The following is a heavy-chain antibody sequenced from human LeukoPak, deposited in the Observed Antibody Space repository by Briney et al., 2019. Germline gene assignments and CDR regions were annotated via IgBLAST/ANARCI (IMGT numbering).Heavy chain of an antibody. CDR3: ARDGGYDYVWGSYRYEDY. CDR1: GYTFTSYG. J-gene: IGHJ4*02. V-gene: IGHV1-18*01. Sequence: ASVKVSCKASGYTFTSYGISWVRQAPGQGLEWMGWISAYNGKTNYGQKLQGRVTMTTDTSTSTAYMELRSLRSDDTGVYYCARDGGYDYVWGSYRYEDYWGQGTLVTVSS. D-gene: IGHD3-16*02. CDR2: ISAYNGKT.